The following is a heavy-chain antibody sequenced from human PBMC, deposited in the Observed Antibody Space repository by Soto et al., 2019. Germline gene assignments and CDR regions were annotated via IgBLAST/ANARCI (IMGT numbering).Heavy chain of an antibody. Sequence: QVHLVQSGTEVKKSGASVRVSCKTSGYSFTTYGISWVRQVPGQGFEWVGWISSHNGNTDYAQKCKDRVAMTTDTSTTTAYLELRSLRSDDTALYYCARDPRWAHSNSWYGFGFDHWGQGTLVTVSS. CDR1: GYSFTTYG. J-gene: IGHJ4*02. CDR3: ARDPRWAHSNSWYGFGFDH. CDR2: ISSHNGNT. D-gene: IGHD6-13*01. V-gene: IGHV1-18*01.